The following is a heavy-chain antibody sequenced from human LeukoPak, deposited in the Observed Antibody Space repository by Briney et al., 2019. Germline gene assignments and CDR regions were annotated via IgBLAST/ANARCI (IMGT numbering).Heavy chain of an antibody. D-gene: IGHD6-13*01. CDR3: ARDSSSWSYYYYGMDV. J-gene: IGHJ6*02. V-gene: IGHV3-21*01. CDR2: ISSSSSYI. Sequence: GGSLRLSCAASGFTFSSYSMNWVRQAPGKGLEWVSSISSSSSYIYYADSVKGRFTISRDNAKNSLYLQMNSRRAEDTAVYYCARDSSSWSYYYYGMDVWGRGTTVTVSS. CDR1: GFTFSSYS.